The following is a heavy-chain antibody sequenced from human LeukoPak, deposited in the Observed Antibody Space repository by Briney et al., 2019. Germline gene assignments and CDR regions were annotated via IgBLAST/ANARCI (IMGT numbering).Heavy chain of an antibody. CDR3: ARHERSSSLYYYYYYMDV. CDR1: GGSISSSSYY. Sequence: SETLSLTCTVSGGSISSSSYYWGCIRQPPGKGLEWIAGIHYSGSTYYNPSLKSRVTISVDTSKNQFSLKVSSVTAADTAVYYCARHERSSSLYYYYYYMDVWGKGTTVTVSS. J-gene: IGHJ6*03. CDR2: IHYSGST. D-gene: IGHD6-6*01. V-gene: IGHV4-39*01.